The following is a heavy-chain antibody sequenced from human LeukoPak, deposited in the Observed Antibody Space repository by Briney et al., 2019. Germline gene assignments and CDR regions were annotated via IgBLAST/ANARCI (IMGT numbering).Heavy chain of an antibody. D-gene: IGHD1-1*01. Sequence: PGGSLRLSCSASGFTFSIYPMHWVRQAPGRGLEYVSSISSDGDSTYYADSVKGRFTISRDNSKDTLYLQTSSLRPEDSAVYYCVKRTTVHYYYGYWGRGTLVTVSS. J-gene: IGHJ4*02. CDR1: GFTFSIYP. CDR3: VKRTTVHYYYGY. CDR2: ISSDGDST. V-gene: IGHV3-64D*06.